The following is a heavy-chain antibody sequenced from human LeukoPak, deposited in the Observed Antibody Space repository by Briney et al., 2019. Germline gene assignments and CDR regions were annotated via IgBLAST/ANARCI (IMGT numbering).Heavy chain of an antibody. J-gene: IGHJ4*02. CDR1: GFPFSTYS. CDR2: INGNSRYI. V-gene: IGHV3-21*05. CDR3: ATPRPEGGACDF. Sequence: GGSLRLSCVASGFPFSTYSAAWVRQAPGKGLEWLSYINGNSRYIKYADSVKGRFTISRDNAKNSLYLQMNSLRVDDTAVYYCATPRPEGGACDFWGQGTLVTVAS. D-gene: IGHD2-2*01.